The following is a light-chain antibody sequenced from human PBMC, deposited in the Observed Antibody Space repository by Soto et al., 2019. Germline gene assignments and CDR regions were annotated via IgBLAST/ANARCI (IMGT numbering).Light chain of an antibody. Sequence: DMVMTQSPDTLSMSTGKSATLSSRASQSIRTKLDWYQKKPGQAPRLLIYGASTRATGIPARLSGSGYGTEFTLIISSLQSEDSAVYYCQQYNSWLWTFGQGTKVDIK. CDR2: GAS. V-gene: IGKV3-15*01. J-gene: IGKJ1*01. CDR3: QQYNSWLWT. CDR1: QSIRTK.